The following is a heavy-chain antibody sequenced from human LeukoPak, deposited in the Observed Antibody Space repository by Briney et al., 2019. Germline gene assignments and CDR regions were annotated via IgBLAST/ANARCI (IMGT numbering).Heavy chain of an antibody. V-gene: IGHV3-21*04. CDR2: ISSSSSYI. Sequence: PGGSLRLSCAASGFTFSSYSMNWVRQAPGKGLEWVSSISSSSSYIYYADSVKGRFTISRDNAKNSLYLQMNSLRAEDTALYYCAKDKGNGDYRNYYYYYMDVWGKGTTVTISS. CDR3: AKDKGNGDYRNYYYYYMDV. D-gene: IGHD4-17*01. J-gene: IGHJ6*03. CDR1: GFTFSSYS.